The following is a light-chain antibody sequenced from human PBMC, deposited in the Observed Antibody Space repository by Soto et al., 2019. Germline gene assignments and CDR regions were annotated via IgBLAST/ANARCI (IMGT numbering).Light chain of an antibody. Sequence: EIVLTQSPGTLSLSPGESATLSCRASQSVSSSYLAWYQQKPGQAPRLLIYGASSRATGIPDRFSGSGSGTDFTLTISRLEPEAFAVYYCQQYDSSQITFGQGTRLEIK. J-gene: IGKJ5*01. CDR2: GAS. V-gene: IGKV3-20*01. CDR1: QSVSSSY. CDR3: QQYDSSQIT.